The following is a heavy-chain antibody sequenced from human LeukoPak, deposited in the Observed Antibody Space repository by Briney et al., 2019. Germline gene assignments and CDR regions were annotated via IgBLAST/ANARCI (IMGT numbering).Heavy chain of an antibody. Sequence: SVKVSCKASGGTFSSYGISWVRQAPGQGLEWMGGIIPIFGTANYAQKFQGRVTITADESTSTAYMEQSSLRSEDTAVYYCAREIGSKFDYWGQGTLVTVSS. CDR2: IIPIFGTA. CDR3: AREIGSKFDY. V-gene: IGHV1-69*13. J-gene: IGHJ4*02. CDR1: GGTFSSYG. D-gene: IGHD6-25*01.